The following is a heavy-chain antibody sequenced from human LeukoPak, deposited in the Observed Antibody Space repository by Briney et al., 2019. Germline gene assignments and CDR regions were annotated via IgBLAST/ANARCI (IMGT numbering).Heavy chain of an antibody. CDR3: ARGSYGSGSYYPDY. V-gene: IGHV3-21*04. Sequence: PGGSLRLSCAASGFTFSSYSMNWVRQAPGKGLEWVSSISSSSSYIYYADSVKGRFTISRDNSKNTLYLQMNSLRAEDTAVYYCARGSYGSGSYYPDYWGQGTLVTVSS. D-gene: IGHD3-10*01. CDR1: GFTFSSYS. J-gene: IGHJ4*02. CDR2: ISSSSSYI.